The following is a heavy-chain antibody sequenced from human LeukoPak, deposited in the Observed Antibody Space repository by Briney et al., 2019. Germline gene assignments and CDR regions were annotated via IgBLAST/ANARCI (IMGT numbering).Heavy chain of an antibody. CDR3: ARVRSAAAGPLDY. CDR1: GFTFSSAW. CDR2: INHDATEK. Sequence: GGSLGLSCAASGFTFSSAWMSWVRQAPGRGLEWVANINHDATEKYYVDSVKGRFTISRDNAKKSLYLQMNRLRADDTAVYHCARVRSAAAGPLDYWGQGTLVTVSS. J-gene: IGHJ4*02. V-gene: IGHV3-7*01. D-gene: IGHD6-13*01.